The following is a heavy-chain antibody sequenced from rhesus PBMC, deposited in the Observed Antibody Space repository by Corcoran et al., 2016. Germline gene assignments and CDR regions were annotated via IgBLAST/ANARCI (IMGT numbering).Heavy chain of an antibody. CDR3: ARASVDAVDY. V-gene: IGHV4-127*01. D-gene: IGHD2-15*01. Sequence: QVQLQESGPGLVKPSETLSLPCAVSGYSISRGYGWGWIRQPPGKGLEWIGQIYGGSGSTYYNPSLKSRVTVSKDTSKNQFSLKLSSVTAADTAVYYCARASVDAVDYWGQGVLVTVSS. J-gene: IGHJ4*01. CDR2: IYGGSGST. CDR1: GYSISRGYG.